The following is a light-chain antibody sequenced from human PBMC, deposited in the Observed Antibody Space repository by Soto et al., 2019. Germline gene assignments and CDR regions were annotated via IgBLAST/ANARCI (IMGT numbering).Light chain of an antibody. V-gene: IGLV4-69*01. CDR1: SGHSNSV. CDR2: LNSDGSH. CDR3: QTWDTGIRV. Sequence: QPVLTQSPSASASLGASVKLTCTLSSGHSNSVIAWHQQQPEKGPRYLMKLNSDGSHSKGDGIPDRFSGSSSGAERYLTISSLQSEDEADYYCQTWDTGIRVFGGGTKLTVL. J-gene: IGLJ2*01.